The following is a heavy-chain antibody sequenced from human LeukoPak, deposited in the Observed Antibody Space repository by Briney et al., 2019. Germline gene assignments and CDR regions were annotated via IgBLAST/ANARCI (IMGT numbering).Heavy chain of an antibody. CDR3: ARAVVGDDAFDI. CDR2: INPNSGGT. CDR1: GYTFTNYG. J-gene: IGHJ3*02. V-gene: IGHV1-2*04. D-gene: IGHD1-26*01. Sequence: EASVKVSCKASGYTFTNYGVSWVRQAPGQGLEWMGWINPNSGGTNYAQKFQGWVTMTRDTSISTAYMELSRLRSDDTAVYYCARAVVGDDAFDIWGQGTMVTVSS.